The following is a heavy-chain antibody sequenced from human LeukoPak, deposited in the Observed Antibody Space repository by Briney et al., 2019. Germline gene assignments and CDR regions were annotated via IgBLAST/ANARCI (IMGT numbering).Heavy chain of an antibody. CDR2: INPNSGGT. CDR1: GYTFTGYY. D-gene: IGHD3-16*01. Sequence: ASVKVSCKASGYTFTGYYMHWVRQAPGQGLGWMGWINPNSGGTNYAQKFQGRVTMTRDRSISTAYMELNRLTSDDTAVYYCARASFWESPINWFAPWGQGTLVTVSS. CDR3: ARASFWESPINWFAP. V-gene: IGHV1-2*02. J-gene: IGHJ5*02.